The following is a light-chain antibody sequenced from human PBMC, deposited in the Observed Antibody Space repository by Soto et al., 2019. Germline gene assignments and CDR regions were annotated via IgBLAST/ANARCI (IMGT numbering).Light chain of an antibody. CDR3: QKLHNFPLT. CDR1: HSVDFF. Sequence: IVLTQSPATLSLSPGARATLSCRASHSVDFFLAWYQQKPGQPPRLLMYDASNRATGIPARFSGSGSGTELTLTISSLQPDDCESDYCQKLHNFPLTFGQGTRLEIK. J-gene: IGKJ5*01. V-gene: IGKV3-11*01. CDR2: DAS.